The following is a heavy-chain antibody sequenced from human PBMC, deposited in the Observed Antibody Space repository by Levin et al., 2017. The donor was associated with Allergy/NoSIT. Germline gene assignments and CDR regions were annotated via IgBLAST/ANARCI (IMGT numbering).Heavy chain of an antibody. Sequence: HGESLKISCKGSGYSFTSYWISWVRQMPGKGLEWMGRIDPSDSYTNYSPSFQGHVTISADKSISTAYLQWSSLKASDTAMYYCARHECGGSCYWYFDLWGRGTLVTVSS. CDR1: GYSFTSYW. CDR2: IDPSDSYT. V-gene: IGHV5-10-1*01. J-gene: IGHJ2*01. CDR3: ARHECGGSCYWYFDL. D-gene: IGHD2-15*01.